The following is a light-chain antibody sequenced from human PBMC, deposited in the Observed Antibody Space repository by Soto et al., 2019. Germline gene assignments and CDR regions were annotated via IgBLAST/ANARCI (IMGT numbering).Light chain of an antibody. Sequence: DIQMTQSPSTLSGSVGDRVTITCRASQTISSWLAWYQQKPGKAPKLLIYKASTLKSGVPSRFSGSGSGTEFTLTISSLQPEDLAVYYCQQYGSSPETCGQGTKVDIK. CDR2: KAS. V-gene: IGKV1-5*03. CDR3: QQYGSSPET. CDR1: QTISSW. J-gene: IGKJ1*01.